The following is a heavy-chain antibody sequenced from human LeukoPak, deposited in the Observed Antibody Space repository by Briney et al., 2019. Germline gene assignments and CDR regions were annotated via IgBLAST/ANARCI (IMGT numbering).Heavy chain of an antibody. CDR1: RGSFNCYY. CDR2: IKHSGST. Sequence: PSEALSVTSAVHRGSFNCYYCSLSRQPPGKGLEWIGEIKHSGSTNYNPSLNDRVTISVDTSKNQFSLKLSSVTAADTAVYYCAGNPREYCRGGSCYSAYWGQGSLVTVS. D-gene: IGHD2-15*01. V-gene: IGHV4-34*01. J-gene: IGHJ4*02. CDR3: AGNPREYCRGGSCYSAY.